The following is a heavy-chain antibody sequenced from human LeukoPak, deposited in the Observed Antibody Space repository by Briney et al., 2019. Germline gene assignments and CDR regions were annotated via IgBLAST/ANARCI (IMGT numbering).Heavy chain of an antibody. CDR1: GGSISSSSYY. Sequence: PSETLSLTCTVSGGSISSSSYYWGWIRQPPGKGLEWIGSTYYSGSTYYNPSLKSRVTISVDTSKNQFSLKLSSVTAADTAVYYCARAGRGVIRSFDYWGQGTLITVSS. J-gene: IGHJ4*02. D-gene: IGHD3-10*01. CDR3: ARAGRGVIRSFDY. V-gene: IGHV4-39*07. CDR2: TYYSGST.